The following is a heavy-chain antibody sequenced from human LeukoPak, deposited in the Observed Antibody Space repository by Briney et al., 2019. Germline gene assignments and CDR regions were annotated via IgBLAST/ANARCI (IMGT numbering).Heavy chain of an antibody. CDR3: ARVGQPGDNWFDP. J-gene: IGHJ5*02. CDR1: GGSFSGYY. CDR2: INHGGST. V-gene: IGHV4-34*01. D-gene: IGHD3-10*01. Sequence: SETLSLTCAVYGGSFSGYYWSWIRQPPGKGLEWIGEINHGGSTNYNPSLKSRVTISVDTSKNQFSLKLSSVTAADTAVYYCARVGQPGDNWFDPWGQGTLVTVSS.